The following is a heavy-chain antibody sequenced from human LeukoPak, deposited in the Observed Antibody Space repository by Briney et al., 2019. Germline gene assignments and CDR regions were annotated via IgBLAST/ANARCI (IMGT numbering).Heavy chain of an antibody. V-gene: IGHV3-30*03. J-gene: IGHJ4*02. CDR1: GFTFSSYG. CDR2: ISYDGSNK. Sequence: GGSLRLSCAASGFTFSSYGMHWVRQAPGKGLEWVAVISYDGSNKYYADSVKGRFTISRDNSKNTLYLQMNSLRAEDTAVYYCARGSGYYPLFDYWGQGTLVTVSS. CDR3: ARGSGYYPLFDY. D-gene: IGHD3-22*01.